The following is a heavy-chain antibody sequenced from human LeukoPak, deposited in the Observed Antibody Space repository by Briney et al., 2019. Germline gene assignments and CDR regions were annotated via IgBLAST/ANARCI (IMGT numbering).Heavy chain of an antibody. CDR3: AKGAEFAIHDAFDI. D-gene: IGHD1-14*01. CDR2: ISGNVGST. J-gene: IGHJ3*02. CDR1: GFTFSSYS. Sequence: GGALRLSCAASGFTFSSYSMSWVRQAPGKGLEWVSAISGNVGSTYYADSVKGRFTISSDNSKNPLYLQMNSLRDEDRAVYCCAKGAEFAIHDAFDIWGQGTMVTVSS. V-gene: IGHV3-23*01.